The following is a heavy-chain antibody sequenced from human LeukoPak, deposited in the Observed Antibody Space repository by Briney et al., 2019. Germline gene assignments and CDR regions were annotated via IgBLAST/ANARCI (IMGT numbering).Heavy chain of an antibody. V-gene: IGHV3-7*01. Sequence: GGSLRLSCAASGFIFSSYYMSWFRQAPGKGLEWVANIKQDGSEKYYADSVKGRFTISRDNSKNTLYLQMNSLRAEDTAVYYCARDRRSALTWTNYGMDVWGQGTTVTVSS. D-gene: IGHD1-14*01. CDR2: IKQDGSEK. CDR1: GFIFSSYY. J-gene: IGHJ6*02. CDR3: ARDRRSALTWTNYGMDV.